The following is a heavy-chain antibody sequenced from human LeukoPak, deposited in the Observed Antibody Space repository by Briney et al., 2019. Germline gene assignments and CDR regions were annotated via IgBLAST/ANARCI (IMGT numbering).Heavy chain of an antibody. CDR2: IYYSGST. J-gene: IGHJ3*02. V-gene: IGHV4-59*01. CDR1: GGSMSRYY. Sequence: SETLSLTCTVSGGSMSRYYWSWIRQPPGEGLEWLGYIYYSGSTNYNPSLKSRVTISVDMSKHQFSLKLSSVTAGDTGVYYCGRGDGQQLEGINAFDIWGQGRMVTASS. CDR3: GRGDGQQLEGINAFDI. D-gene: IGHD6-13*01.